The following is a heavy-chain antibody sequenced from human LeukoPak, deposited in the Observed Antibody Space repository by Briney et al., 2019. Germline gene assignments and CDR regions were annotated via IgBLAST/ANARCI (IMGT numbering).Heavy chain of an antibody. CDR3: ARDHNYYDSSGYYPAY. J-gene: IGHJ4*02. D-gene: IGHD3-22*01. V-gene: IGHV3-13*01. Sequence: GGSLRLSCAASGFTFSSYDMHWVRQTTGRGLEWVSGIGTAGDTYSPGSVKGRFTISRENARNSLYLQMNSLRAGDTAVYYCARDHNYYDSSGYYPAYWGQGTLVTVSS. CDR2: IGTAGDT. CDR1: GFTFSSYD.